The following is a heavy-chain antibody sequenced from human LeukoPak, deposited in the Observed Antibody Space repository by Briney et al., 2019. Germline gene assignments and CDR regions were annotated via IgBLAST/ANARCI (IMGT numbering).Heavy chain of an antibody. D-gene: IGHD7-27*01. CDR1: GFAFSDYY. CDR2: ISGSGGST. J-gene: IGHJ4*02. V-gene: IGHV3-23*01. Sequence: GGSLRLPCAASGFAFSDYYMSWIRQAPGKGLEWVSAISGSGGSTYYADSVKGRFTISRDNSKNTLYLQLSSLRADDTAVYYCARERAGDPEYWGQGTLVTVSS. CDR3: ARERAGDPEY.